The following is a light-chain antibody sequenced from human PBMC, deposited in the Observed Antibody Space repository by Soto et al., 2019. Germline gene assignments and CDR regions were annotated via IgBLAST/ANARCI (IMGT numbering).Light chain of an antibody. CDR3: QSYDRGRRLAYV. Sequence: QSVLTQPPSVSGAPGQTVTISCTGSSSNIGAGSDVHWYQQLPGTAPKLLIYGNTNRPSGVPDRFAGSKSGTSASLAITGLQPEDEADYYCQSYDRGRRLAYVFGTGTKLTVL. V-gene: IGLV1-40*01. J-gene: IGLJ1*01. CDR1: SSNIGAGSD. CDR2: GNT.